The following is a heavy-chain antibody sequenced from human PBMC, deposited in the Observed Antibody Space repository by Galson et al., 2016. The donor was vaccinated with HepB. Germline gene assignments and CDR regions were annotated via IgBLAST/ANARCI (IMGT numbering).Heavy chain of an antibody. CDR3: ARSSSEHFDY. CDR2: IWFDGNNK. CDR1: GFIFSGYG. V-gene: IGHV3-33*01. Sequence: SLRLSCAASGFIFSGYGMHWVRQAPGKGLEWVAVIWFDGNNKYYADSVKGRFTISRDNSKNTLYLQMNSLRTEDTAVYYCARSSSEHFDYWGQGTLVTVSS. D-gene: IGHD3-16*02. J-gene: IGHJ4*02.